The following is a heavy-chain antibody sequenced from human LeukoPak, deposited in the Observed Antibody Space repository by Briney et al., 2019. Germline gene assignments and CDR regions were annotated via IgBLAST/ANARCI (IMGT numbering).Heavy chain of an antibody. Sequence: PGGSLRLSCAASGFTFSSYAMHWVRQAPGKGLEWVAVISYDGSNKYYADSVKGRFTISRDNSKNTLYLQMNSLRAEDTAVYYCARERRVEMATYWGINNAFDIWGQGTMVTVSS. D-gene: IGHD3-16*01. J-gene: IGHJ3*02. CDR1: GFTFSSYA. V-gene: IGHV3-30-3*01. CDR2: ISYDGSNK. CDR3: ARERRVEMATYWGINNAFDI.